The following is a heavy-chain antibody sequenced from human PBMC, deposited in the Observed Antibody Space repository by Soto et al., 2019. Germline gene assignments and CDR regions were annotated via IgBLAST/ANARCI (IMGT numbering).Heavy chain of an antibody. Sequence: QVQLQQWGAGLLKPSETLSLTCAVYGGSFSGYYWSWIRQPPGKGLEWIGEINHSGSTNYNPSLKSRVTISVDTSKNQFSLKLSSVTAADTAVYYCALVVADAFDIWGQGTMVTVSS. CDR3: ALVVADAFDI. J-gene: IGHJ3*02. CDR1: GGSFSGYY. CDR2: INHSGST. D-gene: IGHD3-22*01. V-gene: IGHV4-34*01.